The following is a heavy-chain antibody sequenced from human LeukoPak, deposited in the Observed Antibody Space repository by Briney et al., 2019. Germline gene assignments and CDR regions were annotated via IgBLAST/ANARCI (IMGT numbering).Heavy chain of an antibody. V-gene: IGHV3-74*01. CDR2: INTDGSTT. J-gene: IGHJ4*02. Sequence: GGSLRLSCAASGFTFSSHWMHWVRQAPGKGLVWVSIINTDGSTTRYTDSVKGRFTISRDNAKNSLYLQMNSLRAEDTALYYCAKDLGYCSSTSCHSGFDYWGQGTLVTVSS. CDR3: AKDLGYCSSTSCHSGFDY. D-gene: IGHD2-2*01. CDR1: GFTFSSHW.